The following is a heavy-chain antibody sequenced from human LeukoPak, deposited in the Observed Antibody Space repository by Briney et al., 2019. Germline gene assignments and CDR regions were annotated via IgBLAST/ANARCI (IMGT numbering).Heavy chain of an antibody. CDR1: GFTFSSYG. D-gene: IGHD6-13*01. CDR2: IRYDGSNK. Sequence: PGGSLRLSCAASGFTFSSYGMHWVRQAPGKGLEWVAFIRYDGSNKYYADSVKGRFTISRDNSKNTLYLQVNSLRPEDTAVYYCAKEQSSGIGAAGTLLWGQGTLVTVSS. CDR3: AKEQSSGIGAAGTLL. J-gene: IGHJ4*02. V-gene: IGHV3-30*02.